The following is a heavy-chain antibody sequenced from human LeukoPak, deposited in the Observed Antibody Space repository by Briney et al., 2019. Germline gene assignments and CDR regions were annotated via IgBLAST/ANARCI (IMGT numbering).Heavy chain of an antibody. D-gene: IGHD5-18*01. V-gene: IGHV4-34*01. Sequence: PSETLSLTCAVYGGSFSGYYWSWIRQPPGKGLEWIGEINHSGSTNYNPSLKSRVTISVDTSKNQFSLKLSSVTAADTAVYYCARARGERYSYGSLSPKKHFDYWGQGTLVTVSS. CDR1: GGSFSGYY. CDR3: ARARGERYSYGSLSPKKHFDY. CDR2: INHSGST. J-gene: IGHJ4*02.